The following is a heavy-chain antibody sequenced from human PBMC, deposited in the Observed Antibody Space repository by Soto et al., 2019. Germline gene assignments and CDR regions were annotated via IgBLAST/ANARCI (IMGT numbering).Heavy chain of an antibody. CDR3: TTDEVTTRI. CDR2: IKSKTYGATT. CDR1: GITFTNAW. J-gene: IGHJ4*02. Sequence: EVQLVESGGGLVEPGGSLRLSCVASGITFTNAWMTWVRQAPGKGLEWVGRIKSKTYGATTDYTAPVKDRFTISRDDSKNTLYLQMNSLKSEDTAVYYCTTDEVTTRIWGQGTLVTVSS. V-gene: IGHV3-15*01. D-gene: IGHD5-12*01.